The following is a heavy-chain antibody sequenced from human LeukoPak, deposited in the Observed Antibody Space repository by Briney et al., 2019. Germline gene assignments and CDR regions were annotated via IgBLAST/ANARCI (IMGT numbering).Heavy chain of an antibody. V-gene: IGHV3-48*02. CDR2: ISSSGNTK. CDR1: GFTFSSDS. D-gene: IGHD4-17*01. J-gene: IGHJ4*02. Sequence: GGSLRLSCAGSGFTFSSDSMNWVRQAPGKGPEWVSYISSSGNTKHYVDSVKGRFTISRDNAKNSVYLQMNSLRNEDTAVYYCARDLTSVPTRWGQGTLVTVSS. CDR3: ARDLTSVPTR.